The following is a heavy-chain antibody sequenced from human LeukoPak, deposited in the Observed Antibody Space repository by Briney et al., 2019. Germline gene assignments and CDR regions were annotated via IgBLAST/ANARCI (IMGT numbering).Heavy chain of an antibody. CDR3: AKAVYYYDSSGYYVYYFDY. D-gene: IGHD3-22*01. CDR2: IKQDGSEK. J-gene: IGHJ4*02. CDR1: GFTFSSYW. V-gene: IGHV3-7*03. Sequence: GGSLRLSCAASGFTFSSYWMSWVRQAPGKGLEWVANIKQDGSEKYYVDSVKGRFTISRDNAKNSLYLQMNSLRAEDTAVYYCAKAVYYYDSSGYYVYYFDYWGQGTLVTVSS.